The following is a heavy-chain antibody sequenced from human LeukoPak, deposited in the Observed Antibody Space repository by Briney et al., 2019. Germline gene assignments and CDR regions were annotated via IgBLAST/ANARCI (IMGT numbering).Heavy chain of an antibody. D-gene: IGHD2-21*02. CDR2: ISGSGRYI. CDR1: GFTFSDYS. J-gene: IGHJ6*03. V-gene: IGHV3-21*01. Sequence: GESLRLSCAASGFTFSDYSMNWVRQAPGKGLEWVSSISGSGRYIYYADLVKGRFTISRDNAKNSLYLQMNSLRAEDTAVYYCARAAYCADDCYSVSGRSHYYMDVWGKGTTVTVSS. CDR3: ARAAYCADDCYSVSGRSHYYMDV.